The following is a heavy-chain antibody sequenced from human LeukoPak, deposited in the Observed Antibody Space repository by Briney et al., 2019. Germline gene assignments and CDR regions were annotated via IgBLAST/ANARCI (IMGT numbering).Heavy chain of an antibody. V-gene: IGHV3-30*04. D-gene: IGHD6-19*01. CDR3: ARSRSASTSGWYDYFDY. CDR1: GFTFSGSA. CDR2: ISYDGSKK. J-gene: IGHJ4*02. Sequence: GRSLRLSCAASGFTFSGSAMQWVRQAPGKGLEWVAVISYDGSKKYYADSVKGRFTISRDDSKNTLYLQMNSLRGEDTAVYYCARSRSASTSGWYDYFDYWGRGTLVTVSS.